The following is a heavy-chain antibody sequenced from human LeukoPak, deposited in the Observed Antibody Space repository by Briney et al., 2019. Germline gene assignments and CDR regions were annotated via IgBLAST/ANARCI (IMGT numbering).Heavy chain of an antibody. Sequence: PSETLSLTCTVSGGSISSYYWSWIRQPPGKGLEWIGYIYYSGSTNYNPSLKSRVTISVDTSKNQFSLKLSSVTAADTAVYYCARRTASYCSSTSSLNWFDPWGQGTLVTVSS. CDR1: GGSISSYY. CDR3: ARRTASYCSSTSSLNWFDP. V-gene: IGHV4-59*01. J-gene: IGHJ5*02. CDR2: IYYSGST. D-gene: IGHD2-2*01.